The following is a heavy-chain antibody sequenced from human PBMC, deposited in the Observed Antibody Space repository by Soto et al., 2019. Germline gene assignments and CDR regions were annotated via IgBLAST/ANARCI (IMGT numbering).Heavy chain of an antibody. V-gene: IGHV4-59*01. D-gene: IGHD6-13*01. CDR2: MHYTGSS. CDR1: YGSISSYY. Sequence: SETLSLTCAVSYGSISSYYGGWILKAPEKGLEWIGYMHYTGSSHYNPSRKSRLTISVDRSKNQFTLQLTSVTVADTAVYYCQTSYGNAWYTYWGQVTQVTVSS. J-gene: IGHJ4*02. CDR3: QTSYGNAWYTY.